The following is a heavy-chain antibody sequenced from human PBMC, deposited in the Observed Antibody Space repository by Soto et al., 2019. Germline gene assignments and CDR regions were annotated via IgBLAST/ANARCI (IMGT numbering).Heavy chain of an antibody. CDR1: GYTFTGYY. CDR3: ARGGYCSGGSCRGLHYYFYYGMDV. Sequence: QVQLVQSGAEVKKPGASVKVSCKASGYTFTGYYMHWVRQAPGQGLEWMGWINPNSGGTNYAQKFQGWVTMTRDTSISTAYIELSRLRSDDTAVYYCARGGYCSGGSCRGLHYYFYYGMDVWGQGTTVTVSS. J-gene: IGHJ6*02. CDR2: INPNSGGT. D-gene: IGHD2-15*01. V-gene: IGHV1-2*04.